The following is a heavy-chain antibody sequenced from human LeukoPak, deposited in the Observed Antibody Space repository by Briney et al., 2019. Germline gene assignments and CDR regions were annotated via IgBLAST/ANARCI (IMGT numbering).Heavy chain of an antibody. D-gene: IGHD5-24*01. CDR2: MSPDSDYT. CDR3: ARARRWLQFGYYMDV. CDR1: GYTFTSYD. J-gene: IGHJ6*03. V-gene: IGHV1-8*01. Sequence: ASVEVSCKASGYTFTSYDINWVRQATGQGLEWMGWMSPDSDYTGYAQTFQGRVTLTRNTSVSTAFMELSSLRSEDTAVYYCARARRWLQFGYYMDVWGKGTTVTVSS.